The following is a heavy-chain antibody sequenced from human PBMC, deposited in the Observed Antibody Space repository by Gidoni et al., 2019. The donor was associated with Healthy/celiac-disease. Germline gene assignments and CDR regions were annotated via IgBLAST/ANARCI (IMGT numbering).Heavy chain of an antibody. CDR3: ATTYYYDSSGYYPDY. Sequence: EVQLLASGGGLVQPGGSLRLSCAASGFTFSSYAMSWVRQAPGKGLEWVSAISGNGGSTYYADSVKGRFTISRDNSKNTLYLQMNSLRAEDTAVYYCATTYYYDSSGYYPDYWGQGTLVTVSS. CDR1: GFTFSSYA. J-gene: IGHJ4*02. CDR2: ISGNGGST. D-gene: IGHD3-22*01. V-gene: IGHV3-23*01.